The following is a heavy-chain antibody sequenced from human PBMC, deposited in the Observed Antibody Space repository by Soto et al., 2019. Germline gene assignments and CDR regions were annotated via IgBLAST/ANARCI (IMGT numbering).Heavy chain of an antibody. Sequence: PGESLKISCKGSGYSFTSYWIGRVRQMPGKGLEWMGIIYPGDSDTRYSPSFQGQVTISADKSISTAYLQWSSLKASDTAMYYCARRSMVRGEDVFDEWGQGTLDTVSS. J-gene: IGHJ4*02. D-gene: IGHD3-10*01. CDR1: GYSFTSYW. CDR3: ARRSMVRGEDVFDE. V-gene: IGHV5-51*01. CDR2: IYPGDSDT.